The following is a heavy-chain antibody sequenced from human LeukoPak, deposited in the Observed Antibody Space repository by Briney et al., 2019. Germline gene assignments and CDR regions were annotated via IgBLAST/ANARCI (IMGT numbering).Heavy chain of an antibody. CDR2: ISAYNGNT. Sequence: ASVKVSCKASGYTFTSYGISWVRQAPGQGLEWMGWISAYNGNTNYAQKLQGRVTMTTDTSTSTAYMELSSLRSEDTAVYYCARVGRGEVYDAFDIWGQGTMVTVSS. J-gene: IGHJ3*02. V-gene: IGHV1-18*01. CDR3: ARVGRGEVYDAFDI. D-gene: IGHD3-10*01. CDR1: GYTFTSYG.